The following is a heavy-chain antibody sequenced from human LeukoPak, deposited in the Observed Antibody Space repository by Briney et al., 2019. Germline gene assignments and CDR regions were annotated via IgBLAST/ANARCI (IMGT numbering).Heavy chain of an antibody. CDR2: ISSSSSYI. CDR3: LRDKNCSGGSCYSRDYYYGMDV. Sequence: GGSLRLSCAASGFTFSSYSMNWVRQAPGKGLEWVSSISSSSSYIYYADSVKGRFTISRDNAKNSLYLQMNSLRAEDTSVYYCLRDKNCSGGSCYSRDYYYGMDVWGQGTTVTVSS. J-gene: IGHJ6*02. CDR1: GFTFSSYS. V-gene: IGHV3-21*01. D-gene: IGHD2-15*01.